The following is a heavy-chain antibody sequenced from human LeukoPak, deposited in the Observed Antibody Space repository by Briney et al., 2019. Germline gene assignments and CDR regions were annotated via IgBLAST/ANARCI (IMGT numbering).Heavy chain of an antibody. CDR2: ISYDGSNK. CDR1: GFTFSSYA. D-gene: IGHD6-6*01. CDR3: ARVSSAPEYSSSPREFDY. V-gene: IGHV3-30*04. J-gene: IGHJ4*02. Sequence: GGSLRLSCAASGFTFSSYAMHWVRQAPGKGLEWVAVISYDGSNKYYADSVKGRFTISRDNSKNTLYLQMNSLRAEDTAVYCCARVSSAPEYSSSPREFDYWGQGTLVTVSS.